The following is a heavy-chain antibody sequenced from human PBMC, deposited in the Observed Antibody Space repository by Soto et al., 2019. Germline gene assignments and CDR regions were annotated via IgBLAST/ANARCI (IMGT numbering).Heavy chain of an antibody. CDR3: ARENCSGGSCYLRWFDP. CDR2: IYYSGST. CDR1: GGSISSGDYY. D-gene: IGHD2-15*01. J-gene: IGHJ5*02. V-gene: IGHV4-31*03. Sequence: SETLSLTCTVSGGSISSGDYYWSWIRQHPGKGLEWIGYIYYSGSTYYNPSLKSRVTISVDTSKNQFSLKLSSVTAADTAVYYCARENCSGGSCYLRWFDPWGQGPWSPSPQ.